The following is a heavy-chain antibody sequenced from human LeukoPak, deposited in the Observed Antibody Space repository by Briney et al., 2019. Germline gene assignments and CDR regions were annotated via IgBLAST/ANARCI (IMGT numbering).Heavy chain of an antibody. V-gene: IGHV1-18*01. CDR3: ARGKSRYIGSSSKTPYYYYYGMDV. CDR1: GYTFTSYG. D-gene: IGHD6-6*01. J-gene: IGHJ6*02. CDR2: ISAYNGNT. Sequence: ASVKVSCKASGYTFTSYGISWVRQAPGQGLEWMGWISAYNGNTNYAQKLQGRVTMTTDTSTGTAYMELRSLRSDDTAVYYCARGKSRYIGSSSKTPYYYYYGMDVWGQGTTVTVSS.